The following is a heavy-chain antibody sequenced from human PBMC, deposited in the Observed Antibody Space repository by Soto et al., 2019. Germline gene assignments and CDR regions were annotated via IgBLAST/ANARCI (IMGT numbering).Heavy chain of an antibody. Sequence: GGSLRLSCAASGFTVSSNYMSWVRQAPGKGLEWVSVIYSGGSTYYADSVKGRFTISRHNSKNTLYLQMNSLRAEDTAVYYCARDRYSGYDYYYYYYMDVWGKGTTVTVSS. CDR3: ARDRYSGYDYYYYYYMDV. D-gene: IGHD5-12*01. CDR2: IYSGGST. J-gene: IGHJ6*03. V-gene: IGHV3-53*04. CDR1: GFTVSSNY.